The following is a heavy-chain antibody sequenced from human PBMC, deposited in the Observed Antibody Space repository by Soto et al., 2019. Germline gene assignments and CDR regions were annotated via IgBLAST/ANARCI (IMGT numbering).Heavy chain of an antibody. Sequence: PSETLSLTCNVSGGSISSGDYYWTWIRQPPGKGLEWIGYVYNSGSTNYNPSLKSRVTISEDTSKSQFSLKVNSMTAADTAVYYCARYRREAVAGYTLDNWGQGILVTVSS. D-gene: IGHD6-13*01. CDR3: ARYRREAVAGYTLDN. J-gene: IGHJ4*02. CDR2: VYNSGST. CDR1: GGSISSGDYY. V-gene: IGHV4-61*08.